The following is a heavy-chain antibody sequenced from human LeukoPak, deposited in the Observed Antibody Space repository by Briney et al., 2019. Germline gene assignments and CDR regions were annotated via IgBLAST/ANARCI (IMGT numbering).Heavy chain of an antibody. D-gene: IGHD6-19*01. CDR1: SGSITGYY. V-gene: IGHV4-59*01. J-gene: IGHJ4*02. CDR2: VYASGTT. Sequence: SETLSLTCTVSSGSITGYYWSWIRQPPGKGPEWIGYVYASGTTNYNPSLKSRVTISLDTSKNQLSLTLTSVTAADTAVYYCARVGSGGAWFDFWGQGTLVSVSS. CDR3: ARVGSGGAWFDF.